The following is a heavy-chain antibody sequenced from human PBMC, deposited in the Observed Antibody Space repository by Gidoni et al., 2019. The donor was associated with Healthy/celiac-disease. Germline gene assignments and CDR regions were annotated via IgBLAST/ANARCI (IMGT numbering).Heavy chain of an antibody. CDR3: ARGPKQWLGWFDP. J-gene: IGHJ5*02. CDR2: ISSSSSTI. V-gene: IGHV3-48*02. CDR1: GFTFSSYS. D-gene: IGHD6-19*01. Sequence: EVQLVESGGGLVQPGGSLRLSCAASGFTFSSYSMNWVRQAPGKGLEWVSYISSSSSTIYYADSGKGRFTISRDNAKNSLYLQMNSLRDEDTAVYYCARGPKQWLGWFDPWGQGTLVTVSS.